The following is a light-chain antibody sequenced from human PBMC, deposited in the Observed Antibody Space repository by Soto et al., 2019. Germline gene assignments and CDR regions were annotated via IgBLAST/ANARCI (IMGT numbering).Light chain of an antibody. CDR1: SSNIENNA. V-gene: IGLV1-36*01. CDR3: AAWDDSLSAWV. CDR2: FDD. Sequence: QSVLTQPPSVSEAPRQRVTISCSGSSSNIENNAVNWYQQLPGKAPKLLIYFDDRLTSGVSDRFSGSKSGTSASLAISGLQSEDEADYYCAAWDDSLSAWVFGGGTKLTVL. J-gene: IGLJ3*02.